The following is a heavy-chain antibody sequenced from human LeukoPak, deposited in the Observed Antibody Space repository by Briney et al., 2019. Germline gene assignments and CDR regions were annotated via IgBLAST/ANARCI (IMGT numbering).Heavy chain of an antibody. D-gene: IGHD5-12*01. CDR2: IIPIFGTA. J-gene: IGHJ4*02. V-gene: IGHV1-69*01. CDR1: A. Sequence: AIXXVRQAPGQGLEWMGGIIPIFGTANYAQKFQGRVTITADESTSTAYMELSSLRSEDTAVYYCARDIAGSGYDSNFDYWGQGTLVTVSS. CDR3: ARDIAGSGYDSNFDY.